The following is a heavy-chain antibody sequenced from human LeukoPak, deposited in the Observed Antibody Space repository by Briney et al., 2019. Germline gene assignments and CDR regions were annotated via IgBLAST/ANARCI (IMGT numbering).Heavy chain of an antibody. CDR1: GYSISSGYY. J-gene: IGHJ4*02. D-gene: IGHD6-6*01. Sequence: SETLSLTCAVSGYSISSGYYWGWIRQPPGRGLDWIGSIYHTGSIYYNPSLKSRVTISVDTSKNQFSLKLSSVTAADTAVYYCARHFCAARTFDYWGQGTLVTVSS. V-gene: IGHV4-38-2*01. CDR3: ARHFCAARTFDY. CDR2: IYHTGSI.